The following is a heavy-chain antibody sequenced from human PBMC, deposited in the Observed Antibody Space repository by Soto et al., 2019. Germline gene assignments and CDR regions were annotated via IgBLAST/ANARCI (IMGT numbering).Heavy chain of an antibody. Sequence: QVQLQESGPGLVKPSQTLSLTCTVSGGSISSGDYYWSWIRQPPGKGLEWIGYIYYSGSTYYNPSLKSRVTISVDTSKNQFSLKLSSVTAADTAVYYCARVGSNYYDSSDPRRGAFDYWGQGTLVTVSS. CDR1: GGSISSGDYY. V-gene: IGHV4-30-4*01. CDR3: ARVGSNYYDSSDPRRGAFDY. CDR2: IYYSGST. D-gene: IGHD3-22*01. J-gene: IGHJ4*02.